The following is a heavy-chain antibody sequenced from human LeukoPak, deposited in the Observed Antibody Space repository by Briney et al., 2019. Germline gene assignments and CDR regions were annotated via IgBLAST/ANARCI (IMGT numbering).Heavy chain of an antibody. CDR1: GGSISSSAYY. V-gene: IGHV4-39*01. J-gene: IGHJ4*02. D-gene: IGHD4-17*01. CDR2: IYFSGTT. CDR3: ARHGNRFTVTFFDY. Sequence: SETLSLTCTVSGGSISSSAYYWGWIRQPPGKGLEWIGSIYFSGTTHYNPSLKSRVTISADTSKNQFSLKLNSVTAADTSVYYCARHGNRFTVTFFDYWGQGALVTVSS.